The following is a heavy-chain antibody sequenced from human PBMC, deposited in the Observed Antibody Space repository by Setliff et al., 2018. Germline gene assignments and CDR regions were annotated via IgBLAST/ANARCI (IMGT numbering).Heavy chain of an antibody. D-gene: IGHD2-15*01. CDR2: IIPMFGTT. J-gene: IGHJ6*03. CDR1: GGTFSSYA. V-gene: IGHV1-69*13. Sequence: SVKVSCKASGGTFSSYAIDWVRQAPGQGLEWMGGIIPMFGTTNYAQRFRGRVTITADESTTTAYLELSSLRSNDTAVYYCARVRDCSGGICHRGFHHYMDVWGKGTTVTVSS. CDR3: ARVRDCSGGICHRGFHHYMDV.